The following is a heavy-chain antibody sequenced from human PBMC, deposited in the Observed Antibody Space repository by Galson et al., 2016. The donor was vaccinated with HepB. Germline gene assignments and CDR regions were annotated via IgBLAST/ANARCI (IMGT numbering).Heavy chain of an antibody. CDR3: GRSSHSTGWVFDS. CDR1: GFTFTDFN. D-gene: IGHD6-19*01. Sequence: SLRLSCATSGFTFTDFNFNWVRQSPGKGLQWLSSISSDGSDTFYEDSVQGRFIISRDNTRNSVDLHMRDLRVADTGVYYCGRSSHSTGWVFDSWGQGISVAVSS. CDR2: ISSDGSDT. V-gene: IGHV3-21*06. J-gene: IGHJ4*02.